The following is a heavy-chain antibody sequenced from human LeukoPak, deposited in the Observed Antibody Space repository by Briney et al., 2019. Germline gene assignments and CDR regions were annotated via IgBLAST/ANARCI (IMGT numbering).Heavy chain of an antibody. V-gene: IGHV4-59*01. CDR3: ARGYADFRVEGRYFHS. CDR1: DGSITNFD. D-gene: IGHD4-17*01. J-gene: IGHJ4*02. Sequence: SETLSLTCTVSDGSITNFDWSWVRQPPGKGLEFIGYVHYSGTANYNPSLRSRVTISIDTSKKHFFLKLKSVTAADTAVYYRARGYADFRVEGRYFHSWGQGILVTVSS. CDR2: VHYSGTA.